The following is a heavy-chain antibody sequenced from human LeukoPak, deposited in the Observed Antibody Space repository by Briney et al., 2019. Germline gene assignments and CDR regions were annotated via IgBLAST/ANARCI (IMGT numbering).Heavy chain of an antibody. Sequence: PGGSLRLSCVASGFPFSNYWMSWVRQAPGKGPEWVASIKQDGSEAFYVDSVKGRFTISKDNAKNSLYLQMNSLRAEDTAVYYCARLGFSGWGQGTLVTVSS. CDR3: ARLGFSG. V-gene: IGHV3-7*01. CDR2: IKQDGSEA. D-gene: IGHD6-19*01. CDR1: GFPFSNYW. J-gene: IGHJ1*01.